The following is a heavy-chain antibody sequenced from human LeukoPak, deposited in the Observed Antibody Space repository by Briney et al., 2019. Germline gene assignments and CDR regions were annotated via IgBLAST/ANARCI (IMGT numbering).Heavy chain of an antibody. V-gene: IGHV4-34*01. Sequence: SETPSLTCAVYGGSFSGYYWSWIRQPPGKGLEWIGEINHSGSTNYNPSLKSRVTISVDTSKNQFSLKLSSVTAADTAVYYCATSYYDFWSGYSRGIGFDYWGQGTLVTVSS. CDR3: ATSYYDFWSGYSRGIGFDY. CDR1: GGSFSGYY. J-gene: IGHJ4*02. D-gene: IGHD3-3*01. CDR2: INHSGST.